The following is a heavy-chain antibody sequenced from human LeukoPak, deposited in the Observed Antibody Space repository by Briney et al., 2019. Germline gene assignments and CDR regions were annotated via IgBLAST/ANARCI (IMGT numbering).Heavy chain of an antibody. J-gene: IGHJ4*02. CDR2: TYYSGST. D-gene: IGHD2-8*02. CDR3: ARATTAYCTGGICPNFDY. CDR1: GASITSHY. V-gene: IGHV4-59*11. Sequence: SETLSLTCSVSGASITSHYWSWVRQPPGKRLEWIGYTYYSGSTNYNPSLQSRVTMSVDTSENQFSLKLSSVTAADTAVYYCARATTAYCTGGICPNFDYWGQGTLVTVSS.